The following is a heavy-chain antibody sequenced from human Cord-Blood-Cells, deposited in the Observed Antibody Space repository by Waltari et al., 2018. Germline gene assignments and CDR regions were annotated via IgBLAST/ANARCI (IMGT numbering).Heavy chain of an antibody. CDR1: GFTLSSYA. Sequence: EVQLLESGGGLVQPGGSLRLTCAAYGFTLSSYALNWVRPAPGKGLEWVSGISGSGGSTYYADSVKGRFTISRDNSKNTLYLQMNSLRAEDTAVYYCAKDETRELLYYFDYWGQGTLVTVSS. J-gene: IGHJ4*02. D-gene: IGHD3-10*01. V-gene: IGHV3-23*01. CDR2: ISGSGGST. CDR3: AKDETRELLYYFDY.